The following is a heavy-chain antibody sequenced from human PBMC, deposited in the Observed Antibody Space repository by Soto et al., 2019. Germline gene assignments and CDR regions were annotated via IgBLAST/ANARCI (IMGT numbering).Heavy chain of an antibody. J-gene: IGHJ6*02. D-gene: IGHD3-9*01. Sequence: QVQLVQSGAEVKKPGSSVKVSCKASGGSLSNYGISWVRQAPGQGLEWMGGIIPVFGTANYAQKFQGRVTITADESTSIVYMDVTSLRSEDTAVYYCARGDATKIVVTTYYAMDVWGLGTTVTVSS. CDR3: ARGDATKIVVTTYYAMDV. CDR1: GGSLSNYG. CDR2: IIPVFGTA. V-gene: IGHV1-69*12.